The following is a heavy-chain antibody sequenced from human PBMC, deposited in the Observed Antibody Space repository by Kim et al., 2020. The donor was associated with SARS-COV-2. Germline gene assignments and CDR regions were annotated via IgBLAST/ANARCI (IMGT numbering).Heavy chain of an antibody. V-gene: IGHV4-59*01. D-gene: IGHD5-12*01. Sequence: SEILSLTCIVSGGSISSYYWSWIRQPPGKGLEWIGYIYYSGSTNYNPSLKSRVTISVDTSKNQVSLKLSSVTAADTAVYYCASLRRGYSGYDPANYYYYYYMDVWGNGSTFTVSS. CDR2: IYYSGST. CDR1: GGSISSYY. CDR3: ASLRRGYSGYDPANYYYYYYMDV. J-gene: IGHJ6*03.